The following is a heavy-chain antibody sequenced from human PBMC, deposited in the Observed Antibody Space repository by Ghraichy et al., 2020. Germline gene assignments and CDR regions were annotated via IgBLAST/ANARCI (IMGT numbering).Heavy chain of an antibody. D-gene: IGHD5-18*01. V-gene: IGHV3-7*03. CDR2: INQGGSEM. CDR1: GFTISNYR. J-gene: IGHJ4*02. Sequence: GALNISCAASGFTISNYRMSWVRQAPGKGLEWVAYINQGGSEMNYVDSVKGRFTISRDNAKNSLYLQMNSLRAEDAAIYYCVTWDTAFDHWGQGTLVTVSS. CDR3: VTWDTAFDH.